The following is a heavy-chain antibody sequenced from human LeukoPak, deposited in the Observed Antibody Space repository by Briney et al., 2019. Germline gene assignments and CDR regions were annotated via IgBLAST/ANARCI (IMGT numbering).Heavy chain of an antibody. V-gene: IGHV3-23*01. CDR2: IYGSGVSI. CDR3: AKDLGWELPAEAY. J-gene: IGHJ4*02. D-gene: IGHD1-26*01. Sequence: GPSLRLSCVASGFTFKSYVMNWVRQAPGKGLEWLATIYGSGVSISYADSVKGRFTISRDNSNNTLYLQMNSLRAEDTDMYYCAKDLGWELPAEAYWGQGILVTVSS. CDR1: GFTFKSYV.